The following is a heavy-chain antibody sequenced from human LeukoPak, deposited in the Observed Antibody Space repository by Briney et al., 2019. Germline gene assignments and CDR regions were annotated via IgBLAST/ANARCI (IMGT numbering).Heavy chain of an antibody. Sequence: GGSLRLSCAASEFTFGAYVMHWVRQAPGKGLEWVSAISGSGGGTYYADSVKGRFTISRDNSKNTLYLQMNSLRAEDTAVYYCAKSGIWFGELLSYFDYWGQETLVTVSS. CDR3: AKSGIWFGELLSYFDY. V-gene: IGHV3-23*01. CDR2: ISGSGGGT. J-gene: IGHJ4*02. D-gene: IGHD3-10*01. CDR1: EFTFGAYV.